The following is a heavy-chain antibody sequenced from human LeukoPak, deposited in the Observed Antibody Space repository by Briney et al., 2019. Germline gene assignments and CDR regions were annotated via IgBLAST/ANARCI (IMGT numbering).Heavy chain of an antibody. CDR2: ISYDGSNK. D-gene: IGHD1-26*01. CDR3: AREAEWELLHDY. V-gene: IGHV3-30-3*01. J-gene: IGHJ4*02. Sequence: AGRSLRLSCAASGFTFSSYAVQWVRQAPGKVLEWVAVISYDGSNKYYADSVKGRFTISRDNSKTTLYLQMNSLRAEDTAVYYCAREAEWELLHDYWGQGTLVTVSS. CDR1: GFTFSSYA.